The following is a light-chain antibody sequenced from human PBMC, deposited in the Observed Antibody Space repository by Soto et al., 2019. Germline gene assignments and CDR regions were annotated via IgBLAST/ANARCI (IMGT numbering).Light chain of an antibody. CDR1: QSVRSIY. Sequence: EIVLTQSPGTLSLSPGERASLSCGASQSVRSIYVAWYQQRPGQTPRLLIYDTSKRATGIPDRFSGSGSGTDFTLTLSRLEPDDFAVYYCQQYGSTPWSLGQGTKADIK. V-gene: IGKV3-20*01. J-gene: IGKJ2*01. CDR2: DTS. CDR3: QQYGSTPWS.